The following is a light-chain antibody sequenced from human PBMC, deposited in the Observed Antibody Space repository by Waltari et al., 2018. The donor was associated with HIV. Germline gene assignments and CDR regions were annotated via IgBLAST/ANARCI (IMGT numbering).Light chain of an antibody. CDR2: EVT. V-gene: IGLV2-14*01. J-gene: IGLJ1*01. CDR3: SSYTSGRSLYV. Sequence: QTALTQPASVSGSPGQSITISCTGTSSDIGGYNSVSWYQQHPGKAPQLMIYEVTNRPPGVSERFSGSKSGYTASLTISGLQGEDEATYYCSSYTSGRSLYVFGPGTKVTVL. CDR1: SSDIGGYNS.